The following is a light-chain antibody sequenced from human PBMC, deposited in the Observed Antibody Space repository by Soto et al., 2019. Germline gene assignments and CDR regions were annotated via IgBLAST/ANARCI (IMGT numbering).Light chain of an antibody. Sequence: QSALTQPRSVSGSPGQSVAISCTGTSSDVGGYNYVSWYQQHPGKAPKLMIYDVSKRPSGVPDRFSGSKSGNTASLTISGLQADDEADYYCSSYAGSNTGVFGEGTKLTVL. CDR1: SSDVGGYNY. CDR3: SSYAGSNTGV. CDR2: DVS. J-gene: IGLJ3*02. V-gene: IGLV2-11*01.